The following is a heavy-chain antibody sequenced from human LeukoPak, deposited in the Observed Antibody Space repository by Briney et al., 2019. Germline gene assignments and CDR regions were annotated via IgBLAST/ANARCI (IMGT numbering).Heavy chain of an antibody. CDR3: ASDLGRDVTQMGDQNVFDY. CDR2: ISSSSSYI. D-gene: IGHD5-24*01. CDR1: GFTFSSYS. Sequence: PGGSLRLSCAASGFTFSSYSMNWVRQAPGKGLEWVASISSSSSYIYYADSVKGRFTISRDNAKNSLYLQMNSLRAEDTAVYYCASDLGRDVTQMGDQNVFDYWGQGTLVTVSS. V-gene: IGHV3-21*01. J-gene: IGHJ4*02.